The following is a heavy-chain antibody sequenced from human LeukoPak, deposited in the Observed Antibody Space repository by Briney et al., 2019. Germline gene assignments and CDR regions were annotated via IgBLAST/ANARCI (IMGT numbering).Heavy chain of an antibody. V-gene: IGHV1-69*01. Sequence: SVRVSCKASGGTFRNYAISWVRQAPGQGLEWVGGIIPMFGTVTYGQKFQGRVTIIADESTSTAYLDLSSLRSDDTAVYYCATKITMVRGVMAYYFDYWGQGTLVTVSS. CDR1: GGTFRNYA. CDR2: IIPMFGTV. J-gene: IGHJ4*02. D-gene: IGHD3-10*01. CDR3: ATKITMVRGVMAYYFDY.